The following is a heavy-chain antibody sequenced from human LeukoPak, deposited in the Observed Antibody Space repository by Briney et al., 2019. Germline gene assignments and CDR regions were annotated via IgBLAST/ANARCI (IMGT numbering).Heavy chain of an antibody. D-gene: IGHD4-11*01. Sequence: SQTLSLTCTVSGDSMTRGGYYWSWVRQHPGKGLEWVGFIYHSGTTFYNPSLESRATISVDTSQNQFSLKLTSVAAADTAVYYCARAVDYRNYFDYWGQGTLVTVSS. CDR1: GDSMTRGGYY. V-gene: IGHV4-31*03. CDR2: IYHSGTT. CDR3: ARAVDYRNYFDY. J-gene: IGHJ4*02.